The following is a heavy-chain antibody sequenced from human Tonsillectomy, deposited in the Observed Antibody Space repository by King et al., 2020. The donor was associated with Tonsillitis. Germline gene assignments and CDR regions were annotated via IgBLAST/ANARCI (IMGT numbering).Heavy chain of an antibody. CDR1: GFTFSSHW. J-gene: IGHJ4*02. V-gene: IGHV3-7*01. CDR3: ARDGRLLFY. CDR2: INPDGSEE. Sequence: EVQLVESGGGLVQSGGSLRLSCTASGFTFSSHWMSWVRQAPGKGLEYVANINPDGSEENYVDSVKGRFTISRDNAKNSLYLQMRSLRAEDTAVYYCARDGRLLFYWGQGTLVTVSS. D-gene: IGHD1-26*01.